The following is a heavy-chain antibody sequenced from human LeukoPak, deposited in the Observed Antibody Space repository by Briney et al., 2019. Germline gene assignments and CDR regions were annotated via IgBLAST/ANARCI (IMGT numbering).Heavy chain of an antibody. Sequence: PEGPLRLSFAPSGLPFISYEINWVGQTPGKGLNWVSYISSSGGTIYYADSVKGRFTISRDNAKNSLYLQMNSLRTEDTAVYYCARDIGIAAAGHFDYWGQGTLVTVSS. D-gene: IGHD6-13*01. CDR2: ISSSGGTI. CDR1: GLPFISYE. J-gene: IGHJ4*02. V-gene: IGHV3-48*03. CDR3: ARDIGIAAAGHFDY.